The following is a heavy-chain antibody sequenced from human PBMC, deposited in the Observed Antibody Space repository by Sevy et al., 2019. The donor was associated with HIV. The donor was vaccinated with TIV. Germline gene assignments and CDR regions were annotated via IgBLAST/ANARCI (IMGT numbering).Heavy chain of an antibody. CDR1: GFTFRSYS. D-gene: IGHD1-20*01. J-gene: IGHJ6*02. CDR2: ITSSSSFI. CDR3: ARPTSGLSEYEPLDNARFYGMDV. V-gene: IGHV3-21*01. Sequence: GGSLRLSCVASGFTFRSYSMNWVRQAPGRGLEWVSSITSSSSFIFYEDSVKGRFTISRDNAKNSLFLQMNSLRAEDTAVYFCARPTSGLSEYEPLDNARFYGMDVWGQGTTVTVSS.